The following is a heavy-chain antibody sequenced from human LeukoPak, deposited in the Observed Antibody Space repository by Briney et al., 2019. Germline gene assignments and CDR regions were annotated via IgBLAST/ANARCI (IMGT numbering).Heavy chain of an antibody. Sequence: GGSLRLSCAASGFTFSSYGMHWVRQAPGKGLEWVTSIWFDGSNIHYADFVKGRVIISRDNSKSALYLQMNSLGAEDTAIYYCARDSLPMAVTGPFDHWGQGALVTVSS. CDR2: IWFDGSNI. D-gene: IGHD6-19*01. CDR3: ARDSLPMAVTGPFDH. J-gene: IGHJ4*01. CDR1: GFTFSSYG. V-gene: IGHV3-33*01.